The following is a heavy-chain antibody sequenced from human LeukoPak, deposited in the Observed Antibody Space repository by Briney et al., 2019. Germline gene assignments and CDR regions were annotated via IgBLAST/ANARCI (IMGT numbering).Heavy chain of an antibody. CDR3: ARDLVVVPAAISRNNWFDP. Sequence: SETLSLTCTVSGGSISSYYWSWIRQPAGKGLEWTGRIYTSGSTNYNPSLKSRVTMSVDTSKNQFSLKLSSVTAADTAVYYCARDLVVVPAAISRNNWFDPWGQGTLVTVSS. V-gene: IGHV4-4*07. D-gene: IGHD2-2*02. CDR2: IYTSGST. J-gene: IGHJ5*02. CDR1: GGSISSYY.